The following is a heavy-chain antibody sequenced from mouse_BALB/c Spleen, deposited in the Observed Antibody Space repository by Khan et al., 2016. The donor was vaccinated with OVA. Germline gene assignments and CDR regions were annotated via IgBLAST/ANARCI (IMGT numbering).Heavy chain of an antibody. CDR3: ARGNYYGYYFDY. D-gene: IGHD1-1*01. CDR1: GYSITSGYA. CDR2: ISYSGVT. V-gene: IGHV3-2*02. Sequence: EVKLEESGPGLVKPSQSLSLTCTVTGYSITSGYAWNWIRQFPGNKLEWMGYISYSGVTSYTPSLKSRISITRDTSKNQFFLQLNSVTNEDTATYYCARGNYYGYYFDYWGQGTTVTVSS. J-gene: IGHJ2*01.